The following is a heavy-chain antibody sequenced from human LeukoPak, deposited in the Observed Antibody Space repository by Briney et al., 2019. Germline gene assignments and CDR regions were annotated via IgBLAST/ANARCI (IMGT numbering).Heavy chain of an antibody. CDR2: INHSGST. CDR1: GGSFSGYY. V-gene: IGHV4-34*01. J-gene: IGHJ5*02. D-gene: IGHD3-22*01. CDR3: ARVGRYYDSKRKFDP. Sequence: SETLSLTCAVYGGSFSGYYWSWIRQPPGKGLEWIGEINHSGSTNYNPSLKSRVTISVDTSKNQFSLKLSSVTAADTAVYYCARVGRYYDSKRKFDPWGQGTLVTVSS.